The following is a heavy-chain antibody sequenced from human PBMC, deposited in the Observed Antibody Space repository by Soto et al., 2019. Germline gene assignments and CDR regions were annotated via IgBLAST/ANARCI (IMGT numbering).Heavy chain of an antibody. D-gene: IGHD6-19*01. CDR3: AKDSPYKAVAGDFEN. J-gene: IGHJ1*01. V-gene: IGHV3-23*01. CDR1: GFTFSNYA. Sequence: EVQLSESGGALVQPGGSLRLSCAGSGFTFSNYAMSWVRQAPGKGLEWVSAITGDGGSTLYAESVKGRFTISRDDSKRTLYLQMKNLRDEYTAVYYCAKDSPYKAVAGDFENWGQGTLITVSS. CDR2: ITGDGGST.